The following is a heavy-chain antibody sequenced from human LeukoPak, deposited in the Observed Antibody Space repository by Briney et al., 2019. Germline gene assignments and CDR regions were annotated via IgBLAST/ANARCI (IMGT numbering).Heavy chain of an antibody. Sequence: GGSLRLSCAASGFTFSNAWMSWVRQAPGKGLEWVGRIKSKTDGGTTDYAAPVKGRFTISRDDSKNTLYLQMNSLKTEDTAVYYCTTDRGSGPLFDPWGQGTLVTVSS. CDR2: IKSKTDGGTT. D-gene: IGHD2-15*01. CDR1: GFTFSNAW. V-gene: IGHV3-15*01. CDR3: TTDRGSGPLFDP. J-gene: IGHJ5*02.